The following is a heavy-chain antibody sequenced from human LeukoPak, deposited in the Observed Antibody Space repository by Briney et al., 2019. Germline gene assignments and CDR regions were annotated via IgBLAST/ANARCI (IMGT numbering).Heavy chain of an antibody. CDR2: IYYSGST. CDR3: ARVSSSSWYGPDAFDI. D-gene: IGHD6-13*01. Sequence: PSETLSLTCTVSGGSISSYYWSWIRQPPGKGLEWIGYIYYSGSTYYNPSLKSRVTISVDTSKNQFSLKLSSVTAADTAVYYCARVSSSSWYGPDAFDIWGQGTTVTVSS. J-gene: IGHJ3*02. V-gene: IGHV4-30-4*08. CDR1: GGSISSYY.